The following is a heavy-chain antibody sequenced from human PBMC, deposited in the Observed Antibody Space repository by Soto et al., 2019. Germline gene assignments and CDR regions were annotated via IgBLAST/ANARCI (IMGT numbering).Heavy chain of an antibody. CDR2: ISAYSGNT. J-gene: IGHJ4*02. CDR3: ARDFYQSSGYCDY. Sequence: ASVKVSCKAYGYTFSSYGLGWVRQAPGQGLEWMGWISAYSGNTVYTQRFKGRLTMATDTSTGTAYMELRSLRSDDTAVYYCARDFYQSSGYCDYWGQGTLVTVSS. D-gene: IGHD3-22*01. CDR1: GYTFSSYG. V-gene: IGHV1-18*01.